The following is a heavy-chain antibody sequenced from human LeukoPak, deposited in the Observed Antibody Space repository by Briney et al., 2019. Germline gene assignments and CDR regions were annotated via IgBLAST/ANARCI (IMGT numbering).Heavy chain of an antibody. CDR2: IIPIFGTA. CDR3: ARVLIGSRYTFDP. J-gene: IGHJ5*02. Sequence: SVKVSCKASGGTFSSYAISWVRQAPGQGLEWMGGIIPIFGTANYAQKFQARVTITTDESTSTAYMELSSLRSEDTAVYYCARVLIGSRYTFDPWGQGTLVTVSS. V-gene: IGHV1-69*05. CDR1: GGTFSSYA. D-gene: IGHD1-26*01.